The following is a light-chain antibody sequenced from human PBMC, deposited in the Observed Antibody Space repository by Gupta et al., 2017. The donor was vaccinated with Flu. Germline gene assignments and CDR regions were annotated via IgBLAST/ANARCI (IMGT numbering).Light chain of an antibody. V-gene: IGLV4-69*01. CDR2: VNSDGSH. J-gene: IGLJ3*02. CDR3: QTWGAGIRV. CDR1: SGHRNYA. Sequence: VKLTCTLRSGHRNYAIAWHQQQPEKGPRYLMKVNSDGSHNKGDGIPDRFSGFSSGAERYLTISSLQSEDEADYYCQTWGAGIRVFGGGTKLTVL.